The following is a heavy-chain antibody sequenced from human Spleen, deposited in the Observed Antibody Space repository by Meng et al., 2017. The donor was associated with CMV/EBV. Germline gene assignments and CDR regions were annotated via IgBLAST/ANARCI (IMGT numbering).Heavy chain of an antibody. CDR2: IYSGGSST. V-gene: IGHV3-23*03. J-gene: IGHJ6*02. Sequence: GGSLRLSCAASGFTFSSYAMSWVRQAPGKGLEWVSIIYSGGSSTYYADSVKGRFTISRDNSKNTLYLQMNSLRAEDTAVYYCATGTRHLYYYYGMDVWGQGTTVTVSS. CDR3: ATGTRHLYYYYGMDV. CDR1: GFTFSSYA. D-gene: IGHD6-6*01.